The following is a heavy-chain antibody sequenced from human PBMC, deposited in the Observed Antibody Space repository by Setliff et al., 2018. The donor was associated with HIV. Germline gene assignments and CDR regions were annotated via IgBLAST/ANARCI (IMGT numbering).Heavy chain of an antibody. V-gene: IGHV3-7*03. J-gene: IGHJ4*02. CDR3: VTGVGTSSVDY. Sequence: GGSLRLSCAASGFTFTNYWMAWIRQAPGRGPEWAAIISNDGGREYYVDSVKGRFTISRDNAKSSLYLQMNSLRSEDTAVYYCVTGVGTSSVDYWGQGTMVTVS. CDR1: GFTFTNYW. D-gene: IGHD3-22*01. CDR2: ISNDGGRE.